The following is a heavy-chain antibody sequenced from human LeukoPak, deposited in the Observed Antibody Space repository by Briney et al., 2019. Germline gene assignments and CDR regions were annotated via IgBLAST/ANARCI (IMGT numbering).Heavy chain of an antibody. CDR3: ESGCDGDCYSLNDDFDY. CDR2: SIPIIGTA. CDR1: LGTFSNYA. V-gene: IGHV1-69*05. D-gene: IGHD2-21*02. J-gene: IGHJ4*02. Sequence: SVKVSRKGTLGTFSNYASSWVRQARGRGRDGVGRSIPIIGTANYAQKFQGRVTITTDASTSTAYMQQSRLRSEDTAVYYCESGCDGDCYSLNDDFDYWGQGTLVTVSS.